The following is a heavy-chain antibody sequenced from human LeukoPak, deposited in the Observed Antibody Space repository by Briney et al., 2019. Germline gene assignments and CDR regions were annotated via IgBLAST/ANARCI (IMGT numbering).Heavy chain of an antibody. D-gene: IGHD4/OR15-4a*01. Sequence: GASVKVSCKASGYTFTTYYMHWVRQAPGQGLEWMGITNPSGGSTTYAQKFQGRVTMTRDTSTSTDYMELNNLRSEDTAVYYCARDRAPLTTTAVGFDPWGQGSPVTVSS. CDR2: TNPSGGST. J-gene: IGHJ5*02. CDR1: GYTFTTYY. V-gene: IGHV1-46*01. CDR3: ARDRAPLTTTAVGFDP.